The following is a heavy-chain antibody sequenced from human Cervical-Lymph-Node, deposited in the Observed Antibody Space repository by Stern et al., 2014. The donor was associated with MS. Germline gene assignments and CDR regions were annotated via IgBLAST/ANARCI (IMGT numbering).Heavy chain of an antibody. D-gene: IGHD1-26*01. J-gene: IGHJ5*02. CDR3: VRAKSGETLLRLDP. Sequence: VQLVESGAGVKKPGASVRLSCKASGYTFSNYHMHWVRQAPGQGLEWMGIVHSSGVSTTYAQTFQGRVTMTTDTSTATVYMELSSLTSEDTAVYLCVRAKSGETLLRLDPWGQGALVIVS. CDR1: GYTFSNYH. V-gene: IGHV1-46*03. CDR2: VHSSGVST.